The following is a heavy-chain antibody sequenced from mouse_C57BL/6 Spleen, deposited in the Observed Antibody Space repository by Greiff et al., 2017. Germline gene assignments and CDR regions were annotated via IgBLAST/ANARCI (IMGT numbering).Heavy chain of an antibody. CDR1: GYTLTDYY. V-gene: IGHV1-26*01. CDR2: INPNNGGT. J-gene: IGHJ3*01. D-gene: IGHD2-3*01. Sequence: EVQLQQSGPELVKPGASVKISCKASGYTLTDYYMNWVKQSHGKSLEWIGDINPNNGGTSYNQKFKGKATLTVDKSSSTAYMELRSLTSEDSAVYYCARADDGYPYWGQGTLVTVSA. CDR3: ARADDGYPY.